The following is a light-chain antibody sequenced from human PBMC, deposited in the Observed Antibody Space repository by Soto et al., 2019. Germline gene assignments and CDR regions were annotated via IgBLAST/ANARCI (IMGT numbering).Light chain of an antibody. CDR1: QSVSRY. CDR2: DAS. J-gene: IGKJ5*01. CDR3: QQREHWPPIT. V-gene: IGKV3-11*01. Sequence: EIVLTQSPATLSLSPGERATLSCRASQSVSRYLAWYQHKVGQAPRLLIYDASSRATGIPARFSGSGSGTDFTLTIPSLEPEDFAVYYCQQREHWPPITFGQGTRLEFK.